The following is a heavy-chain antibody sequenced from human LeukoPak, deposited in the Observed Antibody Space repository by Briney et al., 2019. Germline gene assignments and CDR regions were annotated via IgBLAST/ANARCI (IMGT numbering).Heavy chain of an antibody. V-gene: IGHV3-33*01. J-gene: IGHJ4*02. CDR2: IWYGGSNK. CDR1: GFSFSSYG. CDR3: ARLHHYWPDY. D-gene: IGHD2-15*01. Sequence: PGGSLRLSCAASGFSFSSYGMNWVRQAPDKGLEWVAVIWYGGSNKYYADSVKGRFTISRDSSKNTLYLQMNSLRVEDTAMYYCARLHHYWPDYWGQGTLVTVSS.